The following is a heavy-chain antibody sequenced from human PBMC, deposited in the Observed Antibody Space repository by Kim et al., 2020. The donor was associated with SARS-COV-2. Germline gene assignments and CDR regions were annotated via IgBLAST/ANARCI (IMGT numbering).Heavy chain of an antibody. CDR1: GFTFGDYV. CDR3: TRGLDHSGHYYWDY. V-gene: IGHV3-49*04. Sequence: GGSLRLSCTASGFTFGDYVMNWVRQAPGKGMEWVGFIRSKTYGGTIEYAASVKGRFTISRDDSKSIADLQMNSLKTEDTAVYYCTRGLDHSGHYYWDYWGQGALVTVPS. J-gene: IGHJ4*02. D-gene: IGHD3-22*01. CDR2: IRSKTYGGTI.